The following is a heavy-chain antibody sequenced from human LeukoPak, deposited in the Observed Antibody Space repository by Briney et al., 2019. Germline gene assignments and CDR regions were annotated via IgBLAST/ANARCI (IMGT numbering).Heavy chain of an antibody. CDR1: GGSISGGACY. CDR3: ARDCGLPAAPPLDDGFDI. D-gene: IGHD2-2*01. CDR2: IHHTGST. V-gene: IGHV4-30-2*01. J-gene: IGHJ3*02. Sequence: PSETQSLTCTVSGGSISGGACYWSWIRQPPGRGLEWIGYIHHTGSTYYSPSLKSRVTISVDRSKNQFSLKLSSVIAADTAVYYCARDCGLPAAPPLDDGFDIWGQGTMVTVSS.